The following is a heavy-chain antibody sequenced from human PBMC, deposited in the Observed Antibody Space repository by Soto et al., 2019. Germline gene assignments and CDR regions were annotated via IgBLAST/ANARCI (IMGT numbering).Heavy chain of an antibody. CDR1: GFTFGAYS. D-gene: IGHD7-27*01. CDR3: ARDCLTGDPREAFDC. J-gene: IGHJ4*02. CDR2: INPSGTDI. V-gene: IGHV3-21*01. Sequence: TGGSLRLSCAASGFTFGAYSLSWVRQAPGKGLEWVSSINPSGTDIHYADSVEGRFTISRDNARSSLYPQMIGLRVDDTAVYYCARDCLTGDPREAFDCWGQGTLVTVSS.